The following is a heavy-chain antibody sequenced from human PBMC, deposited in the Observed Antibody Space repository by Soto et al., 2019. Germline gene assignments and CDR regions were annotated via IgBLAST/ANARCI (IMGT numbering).Heavy chain of an antibody. J-gene: IGHJ4*02. CDR3: AREDSGYYRSWDY. D-gene: IGHD3-22*01. CDR1: GYTFTSYG. Sequence: QVQLVQSGAEVKKPGASVKVSCKASGYTFTSYGISWVRQAPGQGLEWMGWISAYNGNTNYAQKLQGRVTMTTDTSTSPADMEQRCLRYDDTAVYYCAREDSGYYRSWDYWGQGTLVTVSS. V-gene: IGHV1-18*01. CDR2: ISAYNGNT.